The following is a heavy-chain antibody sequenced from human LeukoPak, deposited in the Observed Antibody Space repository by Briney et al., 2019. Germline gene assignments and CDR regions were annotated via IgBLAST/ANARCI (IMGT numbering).Heavy chain of an antibody. CDR2: ISYDGSNK. Sequence: PGGSLRLSCAASGFTFSSYAMHWVRQAPGKGLEWVAVISYDGSNKYYADSVKGRFTISRDNSKNTLYLQMSSLRAEDTAVYYCARQRVATYWGQGTLVTVSS. D-gene: IGHD5-12*01. V-gene: IGHV3-30*04. CDR1: GFTFSSYA. J-gene: IGHJ4*02. CDR3: ARQRVATY.